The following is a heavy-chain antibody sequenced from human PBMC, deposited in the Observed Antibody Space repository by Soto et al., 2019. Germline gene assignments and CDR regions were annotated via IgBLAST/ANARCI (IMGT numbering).Heavy chain of an antibody. V-gene: IGHV1-18*01. J-gene: IGHJ6*02. CDR1: GYTFTSYG. D-gene: IGHD3-3*01. CDR2: ISAYNGNT. Sequence: ASVKVSCKASGYTFTSYGISWVRQAPGQGLEWMGWISAYNGNTNYAQKLQGRVTMTTDTSTSTAYMELRSLRSDDTAVYYCARDQPDDFWSGYSSDYYYYGMDVWGQGTTVTVSS. CDR3: ARDQPDDFWSGYSSDYYYYGMDV.